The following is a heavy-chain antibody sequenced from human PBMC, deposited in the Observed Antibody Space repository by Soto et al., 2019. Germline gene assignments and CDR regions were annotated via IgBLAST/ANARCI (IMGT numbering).Heavy chain of an antibody. V-gene: IGHV4-39*01. CDR2: IYYSGST. Sequence: SETLSLTCTVSGGSISSSSYYWGWIRQPPGKGLAWIGSIYYSGSTYYNPSLKSRVTISVDTSNNQFSLKLSSVTAADTAVYYCARRACSGGSCYSNYFDYWGQGTLVTVSS. J-gene: IGHJ4*02. CDR1: GGSISSSSYY. D-gene: IGHD2-15*01. CDR3: ARRACSGGSCYSNYFDY.